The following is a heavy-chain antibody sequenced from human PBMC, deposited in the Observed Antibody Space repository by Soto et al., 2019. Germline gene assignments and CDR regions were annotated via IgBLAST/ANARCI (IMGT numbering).Heavy chain of an antibody. Sequence: EVQLVESGGGLVQPGGSLRLSCAASGFTFSSYSMNWVRQAPGKGLEWLSFISGSGTTIHYADSVKGRFTIYRDNAKNSLYLQMNSLRAEDTAVYYCARDVAVREEYWGQGTLVTVSS. D-gene: IGHD3-10*01. J-gene: IGHJ4*02. CDR3: ARDVAVREEY. V-gene: IGHV3-48*01. CDR1: GFTFSSYS. CDR2: ISGSGTTI.